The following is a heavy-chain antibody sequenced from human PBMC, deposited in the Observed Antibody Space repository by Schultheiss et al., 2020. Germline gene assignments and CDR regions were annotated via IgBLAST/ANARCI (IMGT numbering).Heavy chain of an antibody. D-gene: IGHD3-16*02. J-gene: IGHJ5*02. CDR3: ARVSYNWFDP. CDR1: GYTFTSYD. Sequence: ASVKVSCKASGYTFTSYDINWVRQATGQGLEWMGRIIPILGIANYAQKFQGRVTMTRNTSISTAYMELSSLRSEDTAVYYCARVSYNWFDPWGQGTLVTVSS. CDR2: IIPILGIA. V-gene: IGHV1-8*01.